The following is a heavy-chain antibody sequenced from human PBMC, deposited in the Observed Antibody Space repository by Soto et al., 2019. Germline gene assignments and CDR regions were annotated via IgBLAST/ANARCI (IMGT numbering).Heavy chain of an antibody. J-gene: IGHJ4*02. Sequence: GGSLRLSCAASGFTFSSYAMSWVRQAPGKGLEWVSAISGSGGSTYYADSVKGRFTISRDNSKNTLYLQMNSLRAEDTAVYYCAKPYSTRIVGAQLFDYWGQGTLVTVSS. CDR1: GFTFSSYA. CDR2: ISGSGGST. V-gene: IGHV3-23*01. D-gene: IGHD1-26*01. CDR3: AKPYSTRIVGAQLFDY.